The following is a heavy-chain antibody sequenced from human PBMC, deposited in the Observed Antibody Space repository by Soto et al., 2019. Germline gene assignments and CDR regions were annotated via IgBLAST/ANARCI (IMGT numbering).Heavy chain of an antibody. Sequence: GGSLRLSCAASGFTFSSYSMNWVLQAPGNGLEWVSSISSSSSYIYYADSVKGRFTISRDNAKNSLYLQMKSLRAEDTAVYYCARDRSYVTARWKYNWFDPSGQGTLVTVPS. CDR2: ISSSSSYI. CDR1: GFTFSSYS. J-gene: IGHJ5*02. V-gene: IGHV3-21*04. D-gene: IGHD6-6*01. CDR3: ARDRSYVTARWKYNWFDP.